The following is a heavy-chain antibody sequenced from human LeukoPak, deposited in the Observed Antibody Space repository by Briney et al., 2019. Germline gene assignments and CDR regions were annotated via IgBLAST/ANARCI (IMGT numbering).Heavy chain of an antibody. D-gene: IGHD1-26*01. Sequence: PSETLSLTCAVSGDSILTTNWWSWVRQPPGKGLEWIGEVHLSGASNYNPSPKRRDNMSIDKFQNQLSLEVSSVTAADTAIYYCTGESGAFAPFGFWGQGTLVTVSS. CDR3: TGESGAFAPFGF. J-gene: IGHJ4*02. V-gene: IGHV4-4*02. CDR2: VHLSGAS. CDR1: GDSILTTNW.